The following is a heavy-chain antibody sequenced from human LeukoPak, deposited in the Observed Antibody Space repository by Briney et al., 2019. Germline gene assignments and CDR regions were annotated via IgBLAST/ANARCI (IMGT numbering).Heavy chain of an antibody. J-gene: IGHJ4*02. CDR3: AKDDSGSYWGPQYYFDY. V-gene: IGHV3-23*01. CDR2: ISGSGGST. D-gene: IGHD1-26*01. Sequence: GGSLRLSCAASGFTFSSYAMSWVRQAPGKGLEWVSAISGSGGSTYYADSVKGRFTISRDNSKNTLYLQMNSLRAEDTAVYYCAKDDSGSYWGPQYYFDYWGQGTLVTVSS. CDR1: GFTFSSYA.